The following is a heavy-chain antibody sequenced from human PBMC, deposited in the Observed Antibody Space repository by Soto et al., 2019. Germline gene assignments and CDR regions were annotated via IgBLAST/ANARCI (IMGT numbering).Heavy chain of an antibody. V-gene: IGHV1-18*01. D-gene: IGHD1-1*01. J-gene: IGHJ4*02. CDR3: ARICNDYIGQSLDDY. CDR1: GYTFTSYG. CDR2: ISAYNGNT. Sequence: ASVKVSCKASGYTFTSYGISWVRQAPGQGLEWMGWISAYNGNTNYAQKLQGRVTMTTDTSTSTAYMELRSLRSDDTAVYYCARICNDYIGQSLDDYWGQGTLVTVSS.